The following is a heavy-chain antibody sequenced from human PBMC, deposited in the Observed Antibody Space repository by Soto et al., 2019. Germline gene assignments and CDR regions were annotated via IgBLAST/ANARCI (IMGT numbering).Heavy chain of an antibody. CDR3: AKGDFGDFGH. V-gene: IGHV3-9*01. Sequence: EVQLVESGGGLVQPGRSLRLSCAGSGFTFDDYGMHWVRQAPGKGLEWVSGISWKSETIGYADSVKGRFTISRDNAKNSLYLQMNSLRAEDTAVYYCAKGDFGDFGHWGQGNTVTVSS. J-gene: IGHJ1*01. CDR2: ISWKSETI. CDR1: GFTFDDYG. D-gene: IGHD4-17*01.